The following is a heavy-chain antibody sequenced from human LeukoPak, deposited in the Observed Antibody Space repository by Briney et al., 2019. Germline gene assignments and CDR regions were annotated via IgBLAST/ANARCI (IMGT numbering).Heavy chain of an antibody. D-gene: IGHD3-3*01. V-gene: IGHV4-34*01. J-gene: IGHJ3*02. CDR2: INHSGST. Sequence: SETLSLTCAVYGGSFSGYYWSWIRQPPGKGLEWIGEINHSGSTNYNPSLKSRVTISVDTSKNQFSLKLSSVTAADTAVYYCARYSGFWSGYDAFDIWGQGTMVTVSS. CDR3: ARYSGFWSGYDAFDI. CDR1: GGSFSGYY.